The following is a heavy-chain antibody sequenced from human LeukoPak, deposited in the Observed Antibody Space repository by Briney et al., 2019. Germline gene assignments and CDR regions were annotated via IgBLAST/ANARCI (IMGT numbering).Heavy chain of an antibody. J-gene: IGHJ5*02. D-gene: IGHD3-3*01. V-gene: IGHV4-4*07. CDR2: IFTSGST. CDR1: GGSISSYY. CDR3: ARVYDFWSGFNWFDP. Sequence: PSETLSLTCTVSGGSISSYYWSWIRQPAGKGLEWIGRIFTSGSTNYNPSLKSRVTMSVDTSKNQFSLKLSSVTAADTAVYYCARVYDFWSGFNWFDPWGQGTLVTVSS.